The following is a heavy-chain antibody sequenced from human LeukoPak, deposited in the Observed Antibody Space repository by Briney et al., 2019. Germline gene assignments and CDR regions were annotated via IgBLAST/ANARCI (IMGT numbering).Heavy chain of an antibody. J-gene: IGHJ6*03. Sequence: GGTLRLSCAASGFTFSSYGMSWVRQAPGKGLEWVSAISGSGGSTYYADSVKGRFTISRDNSKNTLYLQMNSLRAEDTAVYYCAKELWFGDNYYYYYMDVWGKGTTVTISS. CDR2: ISGSGGST. CDR1: GFTFSSYG. CDR3: AKELWFGDNYYYYYMDV. V-gene: IGHV3-23*01. D-gene: IGHD3-10*01.